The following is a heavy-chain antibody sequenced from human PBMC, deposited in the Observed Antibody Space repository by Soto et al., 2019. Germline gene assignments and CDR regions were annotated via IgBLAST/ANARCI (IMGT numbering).Heavy chain of an antibody. Sequence: QVQLVQSGAEEKKPGASVKVSCKASGYTFTSYAMHWVRQAPGQRLEWMGWINAGNGNTKYSQKFQGRVTITRDTSASTAYMELSSLRSEDTAVYYCAGDLCIAAAGTGAFDIWGQGTMVTVSS. V-gene: IGHV1-3*05. J-gene: IGHJ3*02. CDR1: GYTFTSYA. CDR2: INAGNGNT. D-gene: IGHD6-13*01. CDR3: AGDLCIAAAGTGAFDI.